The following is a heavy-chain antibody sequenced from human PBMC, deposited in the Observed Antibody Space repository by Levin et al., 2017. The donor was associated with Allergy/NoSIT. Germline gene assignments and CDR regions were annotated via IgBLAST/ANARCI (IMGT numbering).Heavy chain of an antibody. V-gene: IGHV4-4*02. Sequence: GSLRLSCAVSGGSISSSNWWSWVRQPPGKGLEWIGEIYHSGNTHYNPSLKSRVTISVDKSKNQFSLKLSSVTAADTAVYYCAKATSGWYLWGQGTLVTVSS. J-gene: IGHJ5*02. CDR2: IYHSGNT. CDR3: AKATSGWYL. D-gene: IGHD6-19*01. CDR1: GGSISSSNW.